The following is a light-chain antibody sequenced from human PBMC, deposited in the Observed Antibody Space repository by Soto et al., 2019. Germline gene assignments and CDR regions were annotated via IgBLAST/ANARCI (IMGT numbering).Light chain of an antibody. Sequence: EMELTQARATLCVSPGARASLSCRASQFAATNFAWYQQKPGQAPRPLIYDASPSATGIPARFIGSGSGTDFTLTLSSLQSEDFAVYYCQPYNYWPRTFGQGTKVDI. CDR1: QFAATN. V-gene: IGKV3-15*01. CDR3: QPYNYWPRT. CDR2: DAS. J-gene: IGKJ1*01.